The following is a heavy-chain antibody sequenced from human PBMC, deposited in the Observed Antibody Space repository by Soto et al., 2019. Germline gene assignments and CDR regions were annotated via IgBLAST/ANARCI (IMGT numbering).Heavy chain of an antibody. CDR3: ARDPTGRYIDY. Sequence: PGGSLRLSCTASGFTFSSYGMHWVRQAPGKGLEWVAAIWYDGSNKYYADSVKGRFTISRDNSKNTLYLQMNSLRAEDTAVYYCARDPTGRYIDYWGQGTLVTVSS. J-gene: IGHJ4*02. CDR2: IWYDGSNK. CDR1: GFTFSSYG. V-gene: IGHV3-33*01.